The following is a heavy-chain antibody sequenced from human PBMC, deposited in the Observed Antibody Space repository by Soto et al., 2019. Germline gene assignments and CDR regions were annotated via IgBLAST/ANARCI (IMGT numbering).Heavy chain of an antibody. CDR2: IYYSGST. Sequence: SETLSLTCTVSGGSISRYFWSWIRQPPGKGLEWIGYIYYSGSTKYNPTLESRVTISVDTSKNQVSLKLSSVTAADTAKYYCATIDYALYGMDVWGQGTTVTVSS. D-gene: IGHD4-17*01. J-gene: IGHJ6*02. CDR3: ATIDYALYGMDV. CDR1: GGSISRYF. V-gene: IGHV4-59*01.